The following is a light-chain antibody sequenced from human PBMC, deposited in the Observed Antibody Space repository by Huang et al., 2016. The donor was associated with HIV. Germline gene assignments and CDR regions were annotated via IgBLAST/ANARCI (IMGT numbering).Light chain of an antibody. CDR1: QSISSN. V-gene: IGKV3-15*01. Sequence: IVMTQSPATLSVSPGERATLSCRASQSISSNLAWYQKQPGQAPRLLIYGAPTRATGIPARFSGSGSGTEFTLTISSLQSEDFAVYYCQQYNNRYTFGQGTKLEIK. CDR2: GAP. J-gene: IGKJ2*01. CDR3: QQYNNRYT.